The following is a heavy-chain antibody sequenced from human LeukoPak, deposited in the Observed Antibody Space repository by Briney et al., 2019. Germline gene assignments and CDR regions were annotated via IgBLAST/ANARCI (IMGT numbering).Heavy chain of an antibody. CDR1: GSNFTSYW. CDR2: IYPGDSDT. Sequence: GGSLLICCMGSGSNFTSYWIGWVRQMPGKGVEWMGIIYPGDSDTRYSPSVQGQVTSSDDKSISTAYLQWSRLKASDTAMYYCARPAYCSSTSCYGNWGAFDIWGQGTMVTVSS. D-gene: IGHD2-2*01. J-gene: IGHJ3*02. CDR3: ARPAYCSSTSCYGNWGAFDI. V-gene: IGHV5-51*01.